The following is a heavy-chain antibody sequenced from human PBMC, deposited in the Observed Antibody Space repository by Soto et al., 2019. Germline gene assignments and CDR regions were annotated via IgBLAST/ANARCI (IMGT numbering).Heavy chain of an antibody. J-gene: IGHJ3*02. CDR2: MNPNSGNT. V-gene: IGHV1-8*01. Sequence: ASVKVSCKASGYTFTSYDINWVRQATGQGLEWMGWMNPNSGNTGYVQKFQGRVTMTRNTSISTAYMELSSLRSEDTAVYYCASRGDYPYEAFDIWGQGTMVTVSS. CDR3: ASRGDYPYEAFDI. CDR1: GYTFTSYD. D-gene: IGHD2-21*02.